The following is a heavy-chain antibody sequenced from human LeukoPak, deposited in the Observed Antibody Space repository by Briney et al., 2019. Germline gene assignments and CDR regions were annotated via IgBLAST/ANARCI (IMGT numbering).Heavy chain of an antibody. CDR3: ARVEYVDYYGSGSYPPAYDY. J-gene: IGHJ4*02. V-gene: IGHV4-39*07. Sequence: PSENPSLTRTVSGGSLSSSSYYSGWVPPPPRKGLGGGGGIYFNGSTNYNPSLKSRVTISVDKSKNQFSLKLSSVTAADTAVYYCARVEYVDYYGSGSYPPAYDYWGQGTLVTVSS. D-gene: IGHD3-10*01. CDR2: IYFNGST. CDR1: GGSLSSSSYY.